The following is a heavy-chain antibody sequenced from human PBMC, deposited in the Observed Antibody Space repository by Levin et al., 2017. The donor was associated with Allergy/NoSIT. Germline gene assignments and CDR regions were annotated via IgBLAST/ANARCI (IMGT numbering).Heavy chain of an antibody. D-gene: IGHD3/OR15-3a*01. Sequence: ASVKVSCKTSGYTFSAYHIHWVRQAPGQGLEWMGCMGPNSYDLYYAQNFRGIVTMTRDTSISTAYMELNRLRSDDTAVYYCARDPDPDLGLDYWGQGTLVTVSS. J-gene: IGHJ4*02. V-gene: IGHV1-2*02. CDR2: MGPNSYDL. CDR1: GYTFSAYH. CDR3: ARDPDPDLGLDY.